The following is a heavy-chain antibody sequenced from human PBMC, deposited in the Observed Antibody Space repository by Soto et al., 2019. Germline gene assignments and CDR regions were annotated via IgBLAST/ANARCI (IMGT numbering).Heavy chain of an antibody. CDR2: IYWDDDK. J-gene: IGHJ4*02. D-gene: IGHD3-16*01. CDR3: ARALGSWGSYYFDH. CDR1: GFSLDTWGVG. V-gene: IGHV2-5*02. Sequence: QITLKESGPTLVRPTQTLTLTCTVSGFSLDTWGVGVGWIRQPPGKAPEWLALIYWDDDKRYSPSLKNRLTITKDTSKNQVDLTVTNMDPVDTVTYYCARALGSWGSYYFDHWGQGTLVTVSS.